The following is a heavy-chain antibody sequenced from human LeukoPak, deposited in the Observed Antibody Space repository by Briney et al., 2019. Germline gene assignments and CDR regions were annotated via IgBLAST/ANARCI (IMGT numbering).Heavy chain of an antibody. CDR1: GFTLGSYA. Sequence: GGSLRLSCSASGFTLGSYAMHWVRQAPGKGLEYVSAISTSGGRTYYAASVKGRFTISRDNSKNTLHLQMSSLRAEDTAVYYCVKDLGYGDGLWASPFDYWDQGTLVTVSS. CDR2: ISTSGGRT. CDR3: VKDLGYGDGLWASPFDY. V-gene: IGHV3-64D*06. J-gene: IGHJ4*02. D-gene: IGHD4-17*01.